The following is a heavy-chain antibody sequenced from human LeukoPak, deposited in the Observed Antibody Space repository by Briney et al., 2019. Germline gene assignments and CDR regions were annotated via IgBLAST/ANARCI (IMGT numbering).Heavy chain of an antibody. CDR2: IKHDGSEK. D-gene: IGHD3-3*01. V-gene: IGHV3-7*01. CDR3: AGGYATIFEGFDY. J-gene: IGHJ4*02. CDR1: GFTFSSYW. Sequence: GGSLRLSCAASGFTFSSYWMSWVRQAPGKGLEWVANIKHDGSEKYYVDSVKGRFTISRDNAKNSLYLQMNSLRAEDTAVYYCAGGYATIFEGFDYWGQGTLVTVSS.